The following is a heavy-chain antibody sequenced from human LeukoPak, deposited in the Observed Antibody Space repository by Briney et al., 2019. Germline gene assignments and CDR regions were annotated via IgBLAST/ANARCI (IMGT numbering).Heavy chain of an antibody. CDR1: GGSISTSNYY. CDR3: AREGVIREFDY. Sequence: PSETLSLTCTVSGGSISTSNYYWGWIRQPPGKGLEWIGNIFYSGSTYYSPSLKSRVTISLDTSRNQFSLKLTSVTAADTAVYYCAREGVIREFDYWGQGTLVTVSS. CDR2: IFYSGST. J-gene: IGHJ4*02. V-gene: IGHV4-39*07. D-gene: IGHD3-16*01.